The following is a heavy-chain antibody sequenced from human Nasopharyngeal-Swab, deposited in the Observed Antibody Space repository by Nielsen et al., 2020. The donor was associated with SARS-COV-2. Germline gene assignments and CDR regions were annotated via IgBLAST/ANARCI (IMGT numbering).Heavy chain of an antibody. CDR2: IGDKDHNYAT. J-gene: IGHJ4*02. Sequence: GESLKISCAASGFIFSGSAMHWVRQASGKGLEWVGRIGDKDHNYATTYGAAVKGRFTISRDDSKNTAFPQMDSLKTEDTALYYCTTDYYFDYWGQGTLVTVSS. CDR3: TTDYYFDY. V-gene: IGHV3-73*01. CDR1: GFIFSGSA.